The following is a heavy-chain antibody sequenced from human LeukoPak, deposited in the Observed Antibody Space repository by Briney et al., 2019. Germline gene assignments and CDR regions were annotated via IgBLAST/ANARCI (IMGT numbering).Heavy chain of an antibody. Sequence: PGGSLRLSCAASGFTVSSHYMSWVRQAPGKGLEWVSVLYSGGTTYYTDSVKGRFTISRDNSKNTLYLQMNSLRAEDTAVYYCARDLETDIPDAFDIWGQGTMVTVSS. D-gene: IGHD3-9*01. V-gene: IGHV3-66*01. CDR2: LYSGGTT. CDR1: GFTVSSHY. CDR3: ARDLETDIPDAFDI. J-gene: IGHJ3*02.